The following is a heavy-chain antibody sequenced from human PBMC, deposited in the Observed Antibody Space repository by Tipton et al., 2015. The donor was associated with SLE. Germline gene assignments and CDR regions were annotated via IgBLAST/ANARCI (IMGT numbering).Heavy chain of an antibody. J-gene: IGHJ6*03. CDR1: GGSISSGGYY. Sequence: LRLSCTVSGGSISSGGYYWTWIRQLPGKGLEWIGYIYYSGNTYYNPSLQSRVTLSVDMSKNQFSLRLSSVTAADTGVYYCVRGVWLIGYYYYVDVWGKGTTVTVSS. V-gene: IGHV4-31*02. CDR3: VRGVWLIGYYYYVDV. D-gene: IGHD3-9*01. CDR2: IYYSGNT.